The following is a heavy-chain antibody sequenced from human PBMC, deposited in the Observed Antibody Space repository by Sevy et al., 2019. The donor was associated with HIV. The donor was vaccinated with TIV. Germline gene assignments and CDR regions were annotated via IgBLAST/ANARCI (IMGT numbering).Heavy chain of an antibody. V-gene: IGHV3-30*02. D-gene: IGHD2-8*02. J-gene: IGHJ5*02. CDR1: RFSFNGYG. CDR3: ARGTPAFCTGGVCFNWFDP. Sequence: GGSLRLSCAASRFSFNGYGMHWVRQAPGKGLEWVAFIRYDGSNKYYADSVKGRFTISRDDSKNTLYPQMNSLRAEDTALYYCARGTPAFCTGGVCFNWFDPWGQGTLVTVSS. CDR2: IRYDGSNK.